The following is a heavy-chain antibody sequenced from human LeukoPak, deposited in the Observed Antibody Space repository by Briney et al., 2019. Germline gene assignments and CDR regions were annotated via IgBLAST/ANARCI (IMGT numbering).Heavy chain of an antibody. J-gene: IGHJ4*02. CDR1: GFTFRTYA. V-gene: IGHV3-23*01. CDR2: LSSSGDSP. CDR3: AKARTGDPKSAYFFDY. D-gene: IGHD1-1*01. Sequence: PGESLRLSCAASGFTFRTYAMSWVRQAPGKGLEWVALLSSSGDSPHYADSVKGRVTITRDNSRNTLYLQMSSLRAEDTAVYYCAKARTGDPKSAYFFDYWGQGTLVTVSS.